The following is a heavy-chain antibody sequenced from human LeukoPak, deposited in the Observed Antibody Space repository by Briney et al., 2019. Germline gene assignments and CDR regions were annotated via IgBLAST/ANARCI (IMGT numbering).Heavy chain of an antibody. D-gene: IGHD3-3*01. J-gene: IGHJ5*02. V-gene: IGHV4-59*12. Sequence: PSETLSLTCTVSGGSISSYYWSWIRQPPEKGLEWIGSIYYSGSTYYNPSLKSRVTISVDMSKNHFSLKLSSVTAADTAVYYCARERFLEWLLSDFDPWGQGTLVTVSS. CDR2: IYYSGST. CDR3: ARERFLEWLLSDFDP. CDR1: GGSISSYY.